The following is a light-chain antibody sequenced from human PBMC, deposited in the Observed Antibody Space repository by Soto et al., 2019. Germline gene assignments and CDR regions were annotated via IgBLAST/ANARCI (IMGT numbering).Light chain of an antibody. Sequence: EIVLTQSPGTLSLSPGERATLSCRASQSVSSRYLAWYQQKPGQAPRLLMYGASSRATGIPDRFSGSGSVTDFTLTISRLEPEDFAVYYCQQYGRSPPYTFGQGTKLEIK. CDR1: QSVSSRY. V-gene: IGKV3-20*01. CDR3: QQYGRSPPYT. CDR2: GAS. J-gene: IGKJ2*01.